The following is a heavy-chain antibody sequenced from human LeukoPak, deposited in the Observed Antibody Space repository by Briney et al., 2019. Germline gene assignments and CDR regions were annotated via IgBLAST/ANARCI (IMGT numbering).Heavy chain of an antibody. D-gene: IGHD6-19*01. Sequence: ASVKVSCKASGYTFTGYYMHWVRQAPGQGLDWMGWINPNSGGTNYAQKFQGRVTMTRDTSNSTDYMELSRLRSDDTAVYYCATGLIAVAGTPTDYWGQGTLVTVSS. J-gene: IGHJ4*02. CDR2: INPNSGGT. CDR1: GYTFTGYY. V-gene: IGHV1-2*02. CDR3: ATGLIAVAGTPTDY.